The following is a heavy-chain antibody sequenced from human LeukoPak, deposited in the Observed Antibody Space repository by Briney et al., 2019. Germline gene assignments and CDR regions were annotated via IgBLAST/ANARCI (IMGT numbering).Heavy chain of an antibody. CDR1: SGSISSGRYY. CDR2: IYTSGST. CDR3: AREPAAMGFDY. D-gene: IGHD2-2*01. V-gene: IGHV4-61*09. Sequence: PSETLSLTCTVSSGSISSGRYYWSWIRQPAGKGLEWIGHIYTSGSTNYNPSLKSRVTISVDMSKYQFSLKLSSVTAADTAVYYCAREPAAMGFDYWGQGTLVTVSS. J-gene: IGHJ4*02.